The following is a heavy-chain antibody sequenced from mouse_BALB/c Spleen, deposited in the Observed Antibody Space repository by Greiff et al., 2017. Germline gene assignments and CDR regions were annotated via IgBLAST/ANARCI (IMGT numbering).Heavy chain of an antibody. Sequence: EVQLQQSGAELVKPGASVKLSCTASGFNIKDTYMHWVKQRPEQGLEWIGRIDPANGNTKYDPKFQGKATITADTSSNTAYLQLSSLTSEDTAVYYCAYPPYEYDAMDYWGQGTSVTVSS. CDR2: IDPANGNT. CDR1: GFNIKDTY. J-gene: IGHJ4*01. D-gene: IGHD2-3*01. CDR3: AYPPYEYDAMDY. V-gene: IGHV14-3*02.